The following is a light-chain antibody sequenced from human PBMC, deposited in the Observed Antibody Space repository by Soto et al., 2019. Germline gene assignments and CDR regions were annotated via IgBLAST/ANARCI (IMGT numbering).Light chain of an antibody. J-gene: IGKJ1*01. CDR2: GAT. Sequence: DIALTQSPGTLSLSPGDRAILSCRASQSVNSGSLAWYQQRPGQAPRLLIYGATIRATGIPDKFIGSGSGTDFTLTISRLEPEDFAVYYCQQYGSSVRTFGQGTKVEIK. V-gene: IGKV3-20*01. CDR1: QSVNSGS. CDR3: QQYGSSVRT.